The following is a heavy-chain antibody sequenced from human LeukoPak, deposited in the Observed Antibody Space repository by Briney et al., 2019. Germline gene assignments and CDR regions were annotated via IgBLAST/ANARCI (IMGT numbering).Heavy chain of an antibody. Sequence: SETLSLTCTVSGGSISSYYWSWIRQPPGKGLEWIGYIYYSGSTNYNPSLKSRVTISVDTSKNQFSLKLSSVTAADTAVYYCARWAYCSSTSCYGRYYYYYMDVWGKGTTVTVSS. CDR3: ARWAYCSSTSCYGRYYYYYMDV. D-gene: IGHD2-2*01. V-gene: IGHV4-59*12. CDR2: IYYSGST. CDR1: GGSISSYY. J-gene: IGHJ6*03.